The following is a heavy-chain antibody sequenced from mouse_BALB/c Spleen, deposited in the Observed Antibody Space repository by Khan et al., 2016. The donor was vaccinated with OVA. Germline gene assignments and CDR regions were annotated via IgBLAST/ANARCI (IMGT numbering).Heavy chain of an antibody. V-gene: IGHV3-2*02. CDR1: GYSITTDYA. CDR2: ISYSGNT. D-gene: IGHD1-1*01. CDR3: ARVYGGDFDY. Sequence: EVKLLESGPGLVKPSQSLSLTCTVTGYSITTDYAWNWIRQFPGNKLEWMGYISYSGNTTYNPSLKSRISNTRDKSKNQFFLQVKSVTTEDTARYYCARVYGGDFDYWGQGTTLTVSS. J-gene: IGHJ2*01.